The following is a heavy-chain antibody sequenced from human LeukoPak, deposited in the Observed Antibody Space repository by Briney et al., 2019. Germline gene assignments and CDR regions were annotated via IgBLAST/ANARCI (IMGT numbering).Heavy chain of an antibody. D-gene: IGHD6-19*01. CDR1: GYTFTDYY. J-gene: IGHJ4*02. V-gene: IGHV1-2*02. CDR2: INPNSGGT. Sequence: APVKVSCKASGYTFTDYYMHWVRQAPGQGLDWMGWINPNSGGTNYAQKFQGRVTMTRDTSISTAYMELSRLRSDDTAVYYCASSSSTSWLVQAYWGQGTLVTVSS. CDR3: ASSSSTSWLVQAY.